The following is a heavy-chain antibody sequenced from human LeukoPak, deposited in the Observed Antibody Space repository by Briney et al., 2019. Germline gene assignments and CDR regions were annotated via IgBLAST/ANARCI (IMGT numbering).Heavy chain of an antibody. D-gene: IGHD3-16*01. CDR3: ARDWGGSGPTSHDY. V-gene: IGHV3-74*01. Sequence: GGSLRLSCAASGFTFKSSWMHWVRQPPGRGPVWVSRISSDGTNTRYGDSVRGRFTVSRDNAKNTLCLQMNSLRVEDSAVYYCARDWGGSGPTSHDYWGQGTLVTVSS. CDR2: ISSDGTNT. CDR1: GFTFKSSW. J-gene: IGHJ4*02.